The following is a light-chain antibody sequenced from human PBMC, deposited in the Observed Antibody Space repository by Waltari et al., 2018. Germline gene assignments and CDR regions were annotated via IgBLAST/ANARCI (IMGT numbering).Light chain of an antibody. CDR2: GAS. CDR3: QQYNDWYT. Sequence: EIVMTQSPAPLSVSPGERATLSCRASQSVSSNLAWYQQKPGQAPRLLIYGASTRATAIPARFSGSGSGTEFTLTISSLQSEDFAVYYCQQYNDWYTFGQGTKLEIK. J-gene: IGKJ2*01. CDR1: QSVSSN. V-gene: IGKV3-15*01.